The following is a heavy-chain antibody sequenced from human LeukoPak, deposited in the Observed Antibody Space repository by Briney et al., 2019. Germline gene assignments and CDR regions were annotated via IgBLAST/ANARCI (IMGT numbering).Heavy chain of an antibody. CDR1: GFTFNSYA. J-gene: IGHJ5*02. D-gene: IGHD3-9*01. Sequence: GRSLRLSCAASGFTFNSYAMHWVRQAPGKGLEWVAVISYDGSNKYYADSVKGRFTISRDNSKNTLYLQMNSLRAEDTAVYYCARDGPARAYYDILTGPNWFDPWGQGTLVTVSS. CDR3: ARDGPARAYYDILTGPNWFDP. V-gene: IGHV3-30*04. CDR2: ISYDGSNK.